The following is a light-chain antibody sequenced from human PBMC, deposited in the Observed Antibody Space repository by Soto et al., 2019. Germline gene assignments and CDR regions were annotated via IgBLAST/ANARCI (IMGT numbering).Light chain of an antibody. J-gene: IGKJ1*01. Sequence: IVFAPAPGTPSFSPGERDTLSRQASQTVISSSLAWFQQKPGQAPRLLIYDASSRATGIPDKFSGSGSGTDFTLTISRLEPEDFAVYYCQQYGSSPWTFGQGTKVDI. CDR3: QQYGSSPWT. CDR2: DAS. V-gene: IGKV3-20*01. CDR1: QTVISSS.